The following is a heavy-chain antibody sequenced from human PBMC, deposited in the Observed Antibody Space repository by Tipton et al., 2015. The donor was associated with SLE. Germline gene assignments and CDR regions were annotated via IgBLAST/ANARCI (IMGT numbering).Heavy chain of an antibody. CDR1: GGSFSGNY. Sequence: TLSLTCAVYGGSFSGNYWSWIRQSPGKGLEWIGEINHSGNTNYNPSLKSRVTISVDTSKNQSSLKLSSVTAADTAVYYCARYIVVVRYFDYWGQGTLVTVSS. CDR2: INHSGNT. J-gene: IGHJ4*02. CDR3: ARYIVVVRYFDY. D-gene: IGHD2-21*01. V-gene: IGHV4-34*01.